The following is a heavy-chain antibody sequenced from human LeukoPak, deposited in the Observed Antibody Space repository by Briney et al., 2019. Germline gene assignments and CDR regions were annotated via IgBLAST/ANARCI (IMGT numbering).Heavy chain of an antibody. Sequence: ASVKVSCKASGYTFTSYDINWVRQATGQGLEWMGWMSPNSGNTGYAQKFQGRVTMTRNTSISTAYMELSSLRSEDTAVYYCARVAKRSLDYYGSGTDAFDIWGQGTMVTVSP. CDR2: MSPNSGNT. CDR3: ARVAKRSLDYYGSGTDAFDI. CDR1: GYTFTSYD. D-gene: IGHD3-10*01. V-gene: IGHV1-8*01. J-gene: IGHJ3*02.